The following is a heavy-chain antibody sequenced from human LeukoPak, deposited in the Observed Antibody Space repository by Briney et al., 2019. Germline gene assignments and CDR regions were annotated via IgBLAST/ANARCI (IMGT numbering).Heavy chain of an antibody. Sequence: PGGSLRLSCAASGFTFSDYYMSWIRQAPGKGLEWVSYISSSGSTIYYADSVKGRFTISRDNAKNSLYLQMNSLRAEDTAVYYCARINYDFWSKDYYYMDVWGKGTTVTVSS. D-gene: IGHD3-3*01. CDR1: GFTFSDYY. J-gene: IGHJ6*03. CDR3: ARINYDFWSKDYYYMDV. CDR2: ISSSGSTI. V-gene: IGHV3-11*04.